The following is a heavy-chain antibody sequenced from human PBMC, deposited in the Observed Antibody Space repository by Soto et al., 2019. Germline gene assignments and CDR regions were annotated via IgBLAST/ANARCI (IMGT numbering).Heavy chain of an antibody. CDR3: AIAKPHSVLRYFDWLSPFDY. Sequence: AVGSLRLSCAASGFTFSSYAMSWVRQAPGKGLEWVSAISGSGGSTYYADSVKGRFTISRDNSKNTLYLQMNSLRAEDTAVYYCAIAKPHSVLRYFDWLSPFDYWGQGTLVTVSS. V-gene: IGHV3-23*01. J-gene: IGHJ4*02. D-gene: IGHD3-9*01. CDR2: ISGSGGST. CDR1: GFTFSSYA.